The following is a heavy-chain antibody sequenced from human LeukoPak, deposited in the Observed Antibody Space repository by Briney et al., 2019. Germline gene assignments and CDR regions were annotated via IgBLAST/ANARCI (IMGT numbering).Heavy chain of an antibody. Sequence: PGRSLRLSCAASGFTFSSYVMHWVRQAPGKGLEWVAIISYDGSNEYYADSVKGRFTTSRDNSKNTLYLQMNSLRAADTAVYYCAELGITMIGGVWGKGTTVTISS. D-gene: IGHD3-10*02. V-gene: IGHV3-30*04. CDR3: AELGITMIGGV. CDR2: ISYDGSNE. J-gene: IGHJ6*04. CDR1: GFTFSSYV.